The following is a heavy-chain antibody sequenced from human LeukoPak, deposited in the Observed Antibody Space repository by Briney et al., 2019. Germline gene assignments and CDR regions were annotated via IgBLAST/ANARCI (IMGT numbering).Heavy chain of an antibody. V-gene: IGHV4-4*07. CDR3: EREPTSGREPTSGRPLDY. CDR2: IYSSGSN. D-gene: IGHD5-12*01. J-gene: IGHJ4*02. CDR1: GGSISGYF. Sequence: SETLSLTCTVSGGSISGYFWSWIRQPAGKGLEWIGRIYSSGSNNYNPSLKSRVTMSLDTSKNHLSLNLSSVTAADTAVYYCEREPTSGREPTSGRPLDYWGQGTLVTVSS.